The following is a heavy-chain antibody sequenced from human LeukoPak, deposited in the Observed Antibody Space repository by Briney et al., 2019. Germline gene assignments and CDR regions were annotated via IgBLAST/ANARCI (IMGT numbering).Heavy chain of an antibody. CDR2: INSNSGGT. V-gene: IGHV1-2*02. CDR3: ARGGTYNWFDP. J-gene: IGHJ5*02. CDR1: GYTFTGYY. Sequence: GASVKVSCKASGYTFTGYYIHWVRQAPGQGLEWMGWINSNSGGTNYAQKFQGRVTVTRDTSISTTYMELSSLRSDDTAVYFCARGGTYNWFDPWGQGTLVTVSS. D-gene: IGHD3-16*01.